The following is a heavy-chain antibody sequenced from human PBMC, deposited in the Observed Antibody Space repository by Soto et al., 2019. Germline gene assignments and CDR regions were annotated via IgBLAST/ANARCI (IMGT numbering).Heavy chain of an antibody. J-gene: IGHJ6*02. CDR1: GFTFSSYG. D-gene: IGHD1-26*01. CDR3: AKEQGGWELLTGYYYGMDV. CDR2: ISYDGSNK. Sequence: QVQLVESGGGVVQPGRSLRLSCAASGFTFSSYGMHWVRQAPGKGLEWVAVISYDGSNKYYADSVKGRFTISRDNSENTLYLQMNSLRAEDTAVYYFAKEQGGWELLTGYYYGMDVWGQGTTVTVSS. V-gene: IGHV3-30*18.